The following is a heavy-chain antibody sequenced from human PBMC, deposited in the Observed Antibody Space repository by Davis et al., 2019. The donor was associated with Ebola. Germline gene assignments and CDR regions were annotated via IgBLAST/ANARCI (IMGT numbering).Heavy chain of an antibody. V-gene: IGHV1-8*01. Sequence: AASVKVSCKASAYTFTSYDINWVRQATGQGLEWMGWMNPNSGNTGYAQKFQGRVTMTRNTSISTAYMELSSLRSEDTAVYYCARGGVQFYYYGMDVWGQGTTVTVSS. CDR2: MNPNSGNT. D-gene: IGHD2-8*01. CDR3: ARGGVQFYYYGMDV. CDR1: AYTFTSYD. J-gene: IGHJ6*02.